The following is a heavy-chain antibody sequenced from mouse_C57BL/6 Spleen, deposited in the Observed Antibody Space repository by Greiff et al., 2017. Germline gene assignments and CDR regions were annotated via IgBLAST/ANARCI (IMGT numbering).Heavy chain of an antibody. V-gene: IGHV1-61*01. CDR3: ARRVFITTGGFAY. D-gene: IGHD1-1*01. CDR1: GYTFTSYW. CDR2: IYPSDSET. J-gene: IGHJ3*01. Sequence: QVQLQQPGAELVRPGSSVKLSCKASGYTFTSYWMDWVKQRPGQGLEWIGNIYPSDSETHYNQKFKDKATLTVDKSSSTAYMQLSSLTSVDSAVYYCARRVFITTGGFAYWGQGTLVTVSA.